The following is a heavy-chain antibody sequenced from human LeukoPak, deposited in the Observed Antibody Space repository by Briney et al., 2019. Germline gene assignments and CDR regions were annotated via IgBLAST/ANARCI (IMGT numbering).Heavy chain of an antibody. CDR2: SNSDGSST. D-gene: IGHD2-2*01. CDR1: GFTFRSHW. J-gene: IGHJ4*02. CDR3: AKDDRYCSSTSCSTY. V-gene: IGHV3-74*01. Sequence: GGSLRLSCAASGFTFRSHWMHWVRQAPGKGLVWVSRSNSDGSSTNYADSVKGRFTISRDNSKNTLYLQMNSLRAEDTAVYYCAKDDRYCSSTSCSTYWGQGTLVTVSS.